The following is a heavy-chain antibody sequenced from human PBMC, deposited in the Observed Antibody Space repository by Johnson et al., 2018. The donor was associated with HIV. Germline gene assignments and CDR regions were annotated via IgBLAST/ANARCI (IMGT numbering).Heavy chain of an antibody. CDR2: ISYDGSNK. V-gene: IGHV3-30*04. D-gene: IGHD4-23*01. CDR1: GFTFSSYA. CDR3: ARESRTTVVIRGGAFDI. Sequence: QVQLVESGGGVVQPGRSLRLSCAASGFTFSSYAMHWVRQAPGKGLEWVAVISYDGSNKYYADSVKGPFTFSRDNSKNTLYLQMNSLRAEDTAVYYCARESRTTVVIRGGAFDIWGQGTMVTVSS. J-gene: IGHJ3*02.